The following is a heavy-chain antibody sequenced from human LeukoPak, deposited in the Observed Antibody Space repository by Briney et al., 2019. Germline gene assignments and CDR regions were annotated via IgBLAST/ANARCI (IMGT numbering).Heavy chain of an antibody. CDR3: VRDGGVGSGSYGASG. V-gene: IGHV3-21*01. Sequence: GGSLDPSVAASGFPFSSYSMNWFRQAPGKGLGGASPISSSSSYIYYADSVKGRFTISRDNAKNSLYLQMNSLRAEDTAVYYCVRDGGVGSGSYGASGWGQGTLVTVSS. J-gene: IGHJ4*02. CDR1: GFPFSSYS. D-gene: IGHD1-26*01. CDR2: ISSSSSYI.